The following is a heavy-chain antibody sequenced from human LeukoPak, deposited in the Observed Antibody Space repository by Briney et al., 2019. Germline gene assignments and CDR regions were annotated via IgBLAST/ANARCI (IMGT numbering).Heavy chain of an antibody. D-gene: IGHD1-26*01. V-gene: IGHV3-74*01. CDR2: INSDGSST. Sequence: GGSLRLTCAASGFTFSSYWMHWVRQAPGKGLVWVSRINSDGSSTSYADSVKGRFTISRDNAKNTLYLQMNSLRAEDTAVYYCARGTGYSGSLGPWGQGTLVTVSS. J-gene: IGHJ5*02. CDR3: ARGTGYSGSLGP. CDR1: GFTFSSYW.